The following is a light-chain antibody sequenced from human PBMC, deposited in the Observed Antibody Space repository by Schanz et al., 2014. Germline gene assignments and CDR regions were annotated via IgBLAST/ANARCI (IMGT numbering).Light chain of an antibody. Sequence: QSALTQPASVSGSPGQSITISCTGTSSDVGSYNLVSWYQHHPGKAPKLMIYEGSKRPSGVSNRFSGSGSGNTASLTISGPQAEDEADYPCSSHTAITTPVVFGGGPKLTVL. CDR1: SSDVGSYNL. V-gene: IGLV2-14*02. CDR3: SSHTAITTPVV. CDR2: EGS. J-gene: IGLJ2*01.